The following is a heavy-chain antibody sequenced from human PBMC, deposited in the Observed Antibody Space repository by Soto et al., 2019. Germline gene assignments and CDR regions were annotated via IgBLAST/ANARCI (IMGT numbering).Heavy chain of an antibody. J-gene: IGHJ4*02. CDR2: IIPIFGTA. CDR1: GGSFSSYA. D-gene: IGHD2-15*01. CDR3: ARYRSGGSCYSGGHPINY. Sequence: SVKVSRKASGGSFSSYASSWVRQAPGQGLEWMGGIIPIFGTANYAQKFQGRVTITADESTSTAYMELNSLRAEDTAVYYCARYRSGGSCYSGGHPINYWGQGTLVTVSS. V-gene: IGHV1-69*13.